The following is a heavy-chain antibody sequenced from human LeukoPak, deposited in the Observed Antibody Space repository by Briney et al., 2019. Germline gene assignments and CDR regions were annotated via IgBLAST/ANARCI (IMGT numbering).Heavy chain of an antibody. CDR1: GGSISSSSYY. CDR3: ASLRLTWGVVNYFDY. Sequence: KPSETLSLTCTVSGGSISSSSYYWGWIRQPPGKGLEWIGSIYYSGSTYYNPSLKSRVTISVDTSKNQFSLKLSSVTAADTAVYYCASLRLTWGVVNYFDYWGQGTLVTVSS. CDR2: IYYSGST. J-gene: IGHJ4*02. V-gene: IGHV4-39*01. D-gene: IGHD1-26*01.